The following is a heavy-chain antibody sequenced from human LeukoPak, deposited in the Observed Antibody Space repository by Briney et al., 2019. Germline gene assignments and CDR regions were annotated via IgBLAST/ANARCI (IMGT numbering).Heavy chain of an antibody. Sequence: SETLSLTCTVSGGSISSYYWSWIRQPLGKGLEWIGYIYYSGSTNYNPSLKSRVTISVDTSKNQFSLKLSSVTAADTAVYYCASYSYYYDSSGYFDYWGQGTLVTVSS. J-gene: IGHJ4*02. CDR3: ASYSYYYDSSGYFDY. D-gene: IGHD3-22*01. CDR1: GGSISSYY. CDR2: IYYSGST. V-gene: IGHV4-59*01.